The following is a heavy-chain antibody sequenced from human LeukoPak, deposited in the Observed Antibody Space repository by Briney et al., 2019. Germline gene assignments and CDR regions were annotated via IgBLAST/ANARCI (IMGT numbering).Heavy chain of an antibody. J-gene: IGHJ4*02. V-gene: IGHV3-21*01. Sequence: GGSLRLSCAASGFTFSSYTMNWVRQAPGKGLEWVSSISGSSSYIYYADSVKGRFTISRDNAKNSLYLQMNSLRAEDTAVYYCARYQGSGGSRTLAYWGQGTLVTVSS. CDR3: ARYQGSGGSRTLAY. D-gene: IGHD2-15*01. CDR1: GFTFSSYT. CDR2: ISGSSSYI.